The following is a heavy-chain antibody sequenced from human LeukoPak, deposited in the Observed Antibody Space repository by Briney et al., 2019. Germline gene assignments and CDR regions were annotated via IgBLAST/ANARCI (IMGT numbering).Heavy chain of an antibody. CDR3: AKDFSGRYSNYTFDYYYYGMDV. V-gene: IGHV3-30*18. J-gene: IGHJ6*02. CDR2: ISYDGSNK. CDR1: GFTLSSYG. Sequence: GRSLRLSCAASGFTLSSYGMHWVRQAPGKGLEWVAVISYDGSNKYYADSVKGRFTISRDNSKNTLYLQMNGLRAEDTAVYYCAKDFSGRYSNYTFDYYYYGMDVWGQGTTVTVSS. D-gene: IGHD4-11*01.